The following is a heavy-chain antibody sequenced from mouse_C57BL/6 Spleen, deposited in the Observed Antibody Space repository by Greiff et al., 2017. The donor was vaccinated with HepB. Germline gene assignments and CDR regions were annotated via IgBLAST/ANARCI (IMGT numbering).Heavy chain of an antibody. CDR1: GYTFTSYW. Sequence: QVQLQQPGAELVMPGASVKLSCKASGYTFTSYWMHWVKQRPGQGLEWIGEIDPSDSYTNYNQKFKGKSTLTVDKSSSTAYMQLSSLTSEDSAVYYCARRSTVAYYFDYWGQGPTLTVSS. V-gene: IGHV1-69*01. J-gene: IGHJ2*01. CDR2: IDPSDSYT. CDR3: ARRSTVAYYFDY. D-gene: IGHD1-1*01.